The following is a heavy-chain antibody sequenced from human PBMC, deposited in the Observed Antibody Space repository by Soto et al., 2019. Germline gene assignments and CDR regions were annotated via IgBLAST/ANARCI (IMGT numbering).Heavy chain of an antibody. D-gene: IGHD5-18*01. V-gene: IGHV3-9*01. CDR2: ISWNSGSI. CDR3: AKGAHGYSYGYCFDY. J-gene: IGHJ4*02. Sequence: EVQLVESGGGLVQPGRSLRLSCAASGFTFDDYAMHWVRQAPGKGLEWVSGISWNSGSIGYADSVKGRFTISRDNAKNSLYLQMNSLRAEDTALYYCAKGAHGYSYGYCFDYWGQGTLVTVSS. CDR1: GFTFDDYA.